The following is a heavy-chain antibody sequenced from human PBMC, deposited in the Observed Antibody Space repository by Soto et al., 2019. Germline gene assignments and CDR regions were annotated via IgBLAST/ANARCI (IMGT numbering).Heavy chain of an antibody. Sequence: WASVKVSCKASGGTFSSYAISWVRQAPGQGLEWMGGIIPIFGTANYAQKFQGRVTITADESTSTAYMELSSLRSEDTAVYYCARGGIKITIFGVVITPPADPNPFDYWGQGTLVTVSS. CDR1: GGTFSSYA. CDR2: IIPIFGTA. D-gene: IGHD3-3*01. V-gene: IGHV1-69*13. J-gene: IGHJ4*02. CDR3: ARGGIKITIFGVVITPPADPNPFDY.